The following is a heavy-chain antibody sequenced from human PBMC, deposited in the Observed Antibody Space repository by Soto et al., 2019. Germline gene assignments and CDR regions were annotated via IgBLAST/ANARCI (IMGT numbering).Heavy chain of an antibody. Sequence: ASVKVSCKVSGYTLTELSMHWVRQAPGKGLEWMGGFDPEDGETIYAQKFQGRVTMTEDTSTDTAYMELSSLRSEDTAVYYCARDLTTRPPPACWFDPWGQGTLVTSPQ. V-gene: IGHV1-24*01. CDR1: GYTLTELS. CDR2: FDPEDGET. CDR3: ARDLTTRPPPACWFDP. J-gene: IGHJ5*02. D-gene: IGHD6-6*01.